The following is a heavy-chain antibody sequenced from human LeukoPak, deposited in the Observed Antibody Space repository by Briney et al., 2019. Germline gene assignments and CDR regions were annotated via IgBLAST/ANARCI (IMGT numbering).Heavy chain of an antibody. D-gene: IGHD6-13*01. CDR3: AKDKSAAGLRDAFDI. V-gene: IGHV3-23*01. CDR1: GFTFSSCG. J-gene: IGHJ3*02. Sequence: PGGSLRLSCAASGFTFSSCGMHWVRQAPGKGLEWVSTISGSGGSTYYADSVKGRFTISRDNSKNTLYLQMNSLRAEDTAVYYCAKDKSAAGLRDAFDIWGQGTMVTVSS. CDR2: ISGSGGST.